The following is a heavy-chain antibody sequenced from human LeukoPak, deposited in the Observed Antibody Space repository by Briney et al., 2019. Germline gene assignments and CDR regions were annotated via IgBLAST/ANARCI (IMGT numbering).Heavy chain of an antibody. V-gene: IGHV1-2*02. Sequence: ASVKVSCKASGYTFTGYYLHWVRQAPGQGLEWMGWINPDSGDTDYAQKFQGRVTMTRDTSIGTAYMELSRLRYDDTAVYYCARAGYYGSGSYYDYAFDIWGQGTMVTVSS. CDR2: INPDSGDT. D-gene: IGHD3-10*01. CDR1: GYTFTGYY. J-gene: IGHJ3*02. CDR3: ARAGYYGSGSYYDYAFDI.